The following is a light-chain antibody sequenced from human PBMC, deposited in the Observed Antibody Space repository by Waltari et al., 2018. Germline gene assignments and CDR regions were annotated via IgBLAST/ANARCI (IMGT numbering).Light chain of an antibody. V-gene: IGKV3-20*01. J-gene: IGKJ4*01. CDR1: QSLSSNS. CDR3: QQYDNIPRT. Sequence: EIVLTQSPGTLSLSPGERATLSCRASQSLSSNSLARYQQRPGQAPRLLISGASNRATGIPDRFSGSGSGTDFTLTISRLEPEDFAVYYCQQYDNIPRTFGGGTKVEI. CDR2: GAS.